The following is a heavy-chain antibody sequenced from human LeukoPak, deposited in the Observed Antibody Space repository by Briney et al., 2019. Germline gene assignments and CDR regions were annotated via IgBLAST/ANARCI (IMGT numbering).Heavy chain of an antibody. J-gene: IGHJ4*02. CDR3: ARTSYHYNSGDYGWYFDY. V-gene: IGHV4-31*03. CDR1: GGSISSGGYY. Sequence: SETLSLTCTVSGGSISSGGYYWSWIRQHPGKGLEWIGYIYYSGSTYYNPSLKSRVTISVDTSKNQFSLKLSSVTAADTAVYYCARTSYHYNSGDYGWYFDYWGQGTLVTVSA. D-gene: IGHD3-10*01. CDR2: IYYSGST.